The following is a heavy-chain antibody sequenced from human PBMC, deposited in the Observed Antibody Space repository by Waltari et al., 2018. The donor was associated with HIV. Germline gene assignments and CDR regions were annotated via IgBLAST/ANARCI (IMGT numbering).Heavy chain of an antibody. Sequence: QVQFVQSGAEVQKPGAAVKVSCQASGGNFMSYSINWVRQDPGQGLEWVGRVIPMLDKAHYAEKMQGRVTITADKSTNTAYMELRSLRLEDTGVYFCASARETMGVDFEFWGQGTLVTFSS. V-gene: IGHV1-69*02. D-gene: IGHD3-10*01. CDR2: VIPMLDKA. CDR1: GGNFMSYS. J-gene: IGHJ4*02. CDR3: ASARETMGVDFEF.